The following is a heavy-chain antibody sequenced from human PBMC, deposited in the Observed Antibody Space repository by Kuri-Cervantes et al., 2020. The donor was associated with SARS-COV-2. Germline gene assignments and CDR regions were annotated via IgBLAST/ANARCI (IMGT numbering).Heavy chain of an antibody. Sequence: GSLRLSCTVSGYSISSGYYWGWIRQPPGKGLEWIGSIYHSGSTYYNPSLKSRVTISVDTSKNQFSLKLSSVTAADTAVYYCARATSYYNDRPYFDYWGQGTLVTVSS. D-gene: IGHD3-22*01. V-gene: IGHV4-38-2*02. CDR1: GYSISSGYY. CDR3: ARATSYYNDRPYFDY. J-gene: IGHJ4*02. CDR2: IYHSGST.